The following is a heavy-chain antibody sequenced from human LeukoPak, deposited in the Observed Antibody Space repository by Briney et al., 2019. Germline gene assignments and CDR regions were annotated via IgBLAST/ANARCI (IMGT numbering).Heavy chain of an antibody. J-gene: IGHJ4*02. Sequence: QPGGSLRLSCGASGFTFSSYAMSWVRQAPGKGLEWVANIKQDGSEKYYVDSVKGRFTISRDNAKNSLYLQMNSLRAEDTAVYYCARRRYSGSSQHFDYWGQGTLVTVSS. CDR2: IKQDGSEK. D-gene: IGHD1-26*01. CDR3: ARRRYSGSSQHFDY. CDR1: GFTFSSYA. V-gene: IGHV3-7*01.